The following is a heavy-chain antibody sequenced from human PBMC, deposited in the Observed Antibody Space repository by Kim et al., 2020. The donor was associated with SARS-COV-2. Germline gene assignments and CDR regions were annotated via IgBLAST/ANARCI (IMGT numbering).Heavy chain of an antibody. Sequence: GESLKISCKGSGYTFTNYWIGWVRQMSGKGLEWMGIIYAGDSDTRYSPSFQGQVTISVDKSITTAYLQWSSLKASDTAIYYCARHTGSGSYHGAFDIWGQVTLVAVAS. CDR1: GYTFTNYW. CDR2: IYAGDSDT. D-gene: IGHD1-26*01. J-gene: IGHJ3*02. CDR3: ARHTGSGSYHGAFDI. V-gene: IGHV5-51*01.